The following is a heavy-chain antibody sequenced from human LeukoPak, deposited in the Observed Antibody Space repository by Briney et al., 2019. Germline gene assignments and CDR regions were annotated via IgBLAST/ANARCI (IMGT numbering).Heavy chain of an antibody. J-gene: IGHJ4*02. CDR3: ARDSDTLYDYVWGTVDY. Sequence: GGSLRLSCAGSGFTFSRSWMTWVRQAAGKGLEWVASINQDGSVEHYMDSVKGRFTISRDNAENSLYLQMNSLRAEDTAVYYCARDSDTLYDYVWGTVDYWGQGTLVTVSS. CDR2: INQDGSVE. D-gene: IGHD3-16*01. V-gene: IGHV3-7*01. CDR1: GFTFSRSW.